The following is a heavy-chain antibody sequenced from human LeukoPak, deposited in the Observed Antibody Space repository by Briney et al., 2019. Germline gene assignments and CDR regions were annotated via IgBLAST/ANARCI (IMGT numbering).Heavy chain of an antibody. J-gene: IGHJ3*02. V-gene: IGHV1-69*06. CDR1: GGTFSSYA. Sequence: SVKVSCKASGGTFSSYAISWVRQAPGQGLEWMGGIIPIFGTANYAQKFQGRVTITADKSTSTAYMELSSLRSEDTAVYYCASYGGEFVGAFDIWGQGTMVTVSS. CDR3: ASYGGEFVGAFDI. CDR2: IIPIFGTA. D-gene: IGHD4-23*01.